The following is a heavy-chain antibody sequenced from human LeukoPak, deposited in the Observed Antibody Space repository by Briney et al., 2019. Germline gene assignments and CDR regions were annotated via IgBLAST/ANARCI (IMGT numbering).Heavy chain of an antibody. D-gene: IGHD6-13*01. CDR3: AKGDRYSSSWFIGSIHY. V-gene: IGHV3-23*01. CDR1: GFTYSSYA. CDR2: ISGSGGST. Sequence: GGSLRLSCAASGFTYSSYAMSWIRQAPGKGLEWVSAISGSGGSTYYADSVKGRFTISRDNSKNTLYLQMNSLRAEDTAVYYCAKGDRYSSSWFIGSIHYWGQGTLVTVSS. J-gene: IGHJ4*02.